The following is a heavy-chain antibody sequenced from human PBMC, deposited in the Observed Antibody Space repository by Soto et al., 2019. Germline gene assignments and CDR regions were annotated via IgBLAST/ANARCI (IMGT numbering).Heavy chain of an antibody. Sequence: PGGSLRLSCAASGFIFSNYAMSWVRQAPGNGLEWVSVISGYGGTAYYADSVKGRFTISRDNSKNTLYLQMNSLRAEDTAVYYCARTSGSSSYYVPNFDYWGQGTLVTVSS. D-gene: IGHD6-13*01. J-gene: IGHJ4*02. CDR3: ARTSGSSSYYVPNFDY. CDR1: GFIFSNYA. CDR2: ISGYGGTA. V-gene: IGHV3-23*01.